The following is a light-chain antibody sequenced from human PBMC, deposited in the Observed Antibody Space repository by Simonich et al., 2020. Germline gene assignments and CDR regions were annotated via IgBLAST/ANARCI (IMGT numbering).Light chain of an antibody. J-gene: IGLJ3*02. CDR2: RNK. V-gene: IGLV1-47*01. CDR1: SSNIGSNY. Sequence: QSVLTQPPSASGTPGQRVTISCSGSSSNIGSNYVYWYQQLPGTAPKLLIYRNKQRPSGVPDRISGSKSGTSASLTIRRIRSEDEADYYCAAWDDSLSGYWVFGGGTKLTVL. CDR3: AAWDDSLSGYWV.